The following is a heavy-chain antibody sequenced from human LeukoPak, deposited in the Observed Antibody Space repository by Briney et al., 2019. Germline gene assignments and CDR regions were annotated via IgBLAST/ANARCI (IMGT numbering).Heavy chain of an antibody. CDR2: INHSGST. Sequence: SETLSLTCAVYGGSFSGYYWSWIRQPPGKGLEWIGEINHSGSTNYNPSLKSRVTISVDTSKKQFSLKVTSVTAADTAVYYCARFDWPRGGINYWGQGTLVTVSS. CDR1: GGSFSGYY. CDR3: ARFDWPRGGINY. V-gene: IGHV4-34*01. D-gene: IGHD3-9*01. J-gene: IGHJ4*02.